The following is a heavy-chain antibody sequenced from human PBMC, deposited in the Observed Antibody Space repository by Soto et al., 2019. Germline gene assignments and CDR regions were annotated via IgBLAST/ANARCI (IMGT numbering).Heavy chain of an antibody. D-gene: IGHD3-10*01. J-gene: IGHJ6*02. CDR2: IYYSGST. V-gene: IGHV4-39*01. Sequence: ETLSLTCTVSGGSISSSSYYWGWIRQPPGKGLEWIGSIYYSGSTYYNPSLKSRVTISVDTSKNQFSLKLSSVTAADTAVYYCAADLKGYYYGSGSYQPYYYYGMDVWGQGTTVTVSS. CDR1: GGSISSSSYY. CDR3: AADLKGYYYGSGSYQPYYYYGMDV.